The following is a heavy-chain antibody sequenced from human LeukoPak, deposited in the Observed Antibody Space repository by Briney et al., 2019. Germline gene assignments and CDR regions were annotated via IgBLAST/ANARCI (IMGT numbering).Heavy chain of an antibody. J-gene: IGHJ3*02. CDR3: ARVKSRLDGAFEI. D-gene: IGHD5-12*01. V-gene: IGHV1-2*02. CDR1: GYTFTGYY. Sequence: ASVKVSCKASGYTFTGYYMHWVRQAPGQGLEWMGWINPNSGGTNYAQKFQGRVTMTRDTSISTAYMELSRLRSDDTAVYYCARVKSRLDGAFEIWGQGTMVTVSS. CDR2: INPNSGGT.